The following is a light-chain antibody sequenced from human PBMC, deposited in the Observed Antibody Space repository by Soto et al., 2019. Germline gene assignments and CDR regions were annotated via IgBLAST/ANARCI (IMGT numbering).Light chain of an antibody. CDR2: DVS. J-gene: IGLJ2*01. CDR1: SSDVGGYNY. CDR3: SSYTSSRTHVV. Sequence: QSALTQPASVSGSPGQSITISCTGTSSDVGGYNYVSWYQQHPGKAPKLMIYDVSNRPSGVSDRVSGSKSGNTASLTISGLQADDEADYYCSSYTSSRTHVVFGGGTKLTVL. V-gene: IGLV2-14*01.